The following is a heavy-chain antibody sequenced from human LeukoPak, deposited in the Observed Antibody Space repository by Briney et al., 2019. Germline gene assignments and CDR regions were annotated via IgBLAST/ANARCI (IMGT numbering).Heavy chain of an antibody. CDR1: GFTVSSNY. CDR3: AKGDTTVTTHYFDY. V-gene: IGHV3-53*01. J-gene: IGHJ4*02. D-gene: IGHD4-17*01. CDR2: IYSGGST. Sequence: GGSLRLSCAASGFTVSSNYMSWVRQAPGKGLEWVSVIYSGGSTYYADSVKGRFTISRDNSKNTLYLQMNSLRAGDTAVYYCAKGDTTVTTHYFDYWGQGTLVTVSS.